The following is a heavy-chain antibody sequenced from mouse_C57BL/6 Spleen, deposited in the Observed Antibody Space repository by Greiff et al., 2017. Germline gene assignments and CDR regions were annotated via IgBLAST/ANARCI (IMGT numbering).Heavy chain of an antibody. D-gene: IGHD2-1*01. Sequence: QVQLQQSGPELVKPGASVKISCKASGYAFSSSWMNWVKQRPGKGLEWIGRIYPGDGDTNYNGKFKGKATLTADKSSSTAYMQRSSLSSEYAAVYFCARDRNYYFDYWGQGTTLTVSS. CDR1: GYAFSSSW. V-gene: IGHV1-82*01. CDR2: IYPGDGDT. CDR3: ARDRNYYFDY. J-gene: IGHJ2*01.